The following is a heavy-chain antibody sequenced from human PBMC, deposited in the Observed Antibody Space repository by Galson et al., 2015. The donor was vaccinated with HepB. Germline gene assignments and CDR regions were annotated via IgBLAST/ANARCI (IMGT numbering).Heavy chain of an antibody. CDR2: ISSSSSTM. V-gene: IGHV3-48*02. Sequence: SLRLSCAASGFTFTSYSLNWVRQAPGKGLEWLSYISSSSSTMYYADSVKGRFTISRDNAKNSLYLQMNSLRDEDTAVYYCARDSGWRQTGLFDYWGQGALVTVSS. J-gene: IGHJ4*02. CDR3: ARDSGWRQTGLFDY. D-gene: IGHD5-24*01. CDR1: GFTFTSYS.